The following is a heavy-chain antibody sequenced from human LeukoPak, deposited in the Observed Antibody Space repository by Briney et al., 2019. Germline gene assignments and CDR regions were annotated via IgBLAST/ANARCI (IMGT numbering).Heavy chain of an antibody. V-gene: IGHV3-23*01. CDR1: GFRFSSYA. J-gene: IGHJ4*02. Sequence: QPGASLRLSCAASGFRFSSYAIHWVRQAPGKGLEWVSGLSGSGAGTYYADSVKGRFTISRDNSKNTLYLQMNGLRAEDTAVYYCARDMWGTVTTIDSWGQGTLVTVSS. CDR2: LSGSGAGT. D-gene: IGHD4-17*01. CDR3: ARDMWGTVTTIDS.